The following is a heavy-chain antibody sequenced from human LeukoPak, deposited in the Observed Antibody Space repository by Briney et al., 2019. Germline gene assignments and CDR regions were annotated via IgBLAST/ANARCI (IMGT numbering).Heavy chain of an antibody. CDR1: GGSFSGYY. CDR3: ARGGRVYSYGLSY. Sequence: SETLSLTCAVYGGSFSGYYWSWIRQPPGKGLEWIGEINHSGSANYNPSLKSRVTISVDTSKNQFSLKLSSVTAADTAVYYCARGGRVYSYGLSYWGQGTLVTVSS. CDR2: INHSGSA. D-gene: IGHD5-18*01. J-gene: IGHJ4*02. V-gene: IGHV4-34*01.